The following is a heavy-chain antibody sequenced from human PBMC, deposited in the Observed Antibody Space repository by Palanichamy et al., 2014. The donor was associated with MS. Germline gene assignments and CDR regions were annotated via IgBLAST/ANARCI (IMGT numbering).Heavy chain of an antibody. D-gene: IGHD1-1*01. Sequence: EVQLVESGGGLVQPGGSLRLSCAASGFTVSSNYMSWVRQAPGKGLEWVSVIYSGGSIYYADSVKVRFTISRDTSKNMVYLQMNSLRAEDTAVYYCATTEGATRFDYWGQGTLVTVSS. J-gene: IGHJ4*02. CDR2: IYSGGSI. CDR3: ATTEGATRFDY. V-gene: IGHV3-66*01. CDR1: GFTVSSNY.